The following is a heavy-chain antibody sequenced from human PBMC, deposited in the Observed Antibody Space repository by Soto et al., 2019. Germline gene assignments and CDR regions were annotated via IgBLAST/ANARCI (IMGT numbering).Heavy chain of an antibody. Sequence: GSLRLSCEVSGFTFSMYSMSWVRQSPGKGLEWVAKIPQDGVDGHYADSVKGRFIISRDNGKNSLHLQLNNLRAEDTAVYYCARDHLILPAHDFFYGSDVWGRGATVTVS. CDR2: IPQDGVDG. J-gene: IGHJ6*02. CDR1: GFTFSMYS. CDR3: ARDHLILPAHDFFYGSDV. V-gene: IGHV3-7*03. D-gene: IGHD2-21*02.